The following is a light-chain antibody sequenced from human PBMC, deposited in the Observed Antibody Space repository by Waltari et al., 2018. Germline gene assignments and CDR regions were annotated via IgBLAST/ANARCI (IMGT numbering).Light chain of an antibody. J-gene: IGKJ4*01. CDR2: GAS. CDR1: QSVSSN. V-gene: IGKV3-15*01. Sequence: EIVMTQSPATLSVSPGDRATLSCRASQSVSSNLAWYQQKSGQAPRLLIYGASTRATGIPARFSGSGSGTEFTLTISSLQSEDFALYYCQQYNNRPPVTFGGGTKVEIK. CDR3: QQYNNRPPVT.